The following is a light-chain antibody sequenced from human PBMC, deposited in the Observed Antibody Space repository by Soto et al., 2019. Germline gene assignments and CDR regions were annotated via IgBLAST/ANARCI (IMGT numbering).Light chain of an antibody. J-gene: IGKJ4*01. V-gene: IGKV3-15*01. Sequence: EIVLTQSPGTLSLSPGERATLPCRASQSVSSSYLAWYRQKAGQSPRLLIYGASTRAAETPARFSGSGSETEFTLTISSPQSEDFAVYYCQQYSKWPLTVGGGTKVDIK. CDR1: QSVSSSY. CDR3: QQYSKWPLT. CDR2: GAS.